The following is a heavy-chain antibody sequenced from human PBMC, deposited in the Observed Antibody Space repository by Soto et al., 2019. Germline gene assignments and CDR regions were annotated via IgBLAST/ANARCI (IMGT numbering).Heavy chain of an antibody. CDR2: TYYRSKWYN. D-gene: IGHD3-10*01. Sequence: QTLSLTCAISGDSVSSNSAAWNWIRQSPSRGLEWLGRTYYRSKWYNDYAVSMKSRITINPDTSKNQFSLQLNSVTPEDTAVYYCARGPITMVRDYYYYYGMDVWGQGTTVTVSS. CDR3: ARGPITMVRDYYYYYGMDV. CDR1: GDSVSSNSAA. J-gene: IGHJ6*02. V-gene: IGHV6-1*01.